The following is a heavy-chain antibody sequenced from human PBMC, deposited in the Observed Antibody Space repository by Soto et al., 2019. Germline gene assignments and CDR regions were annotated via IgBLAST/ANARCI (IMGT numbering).Heavy chain of an antibody. J-gene: IGHJ6*02. D-gene: IGHD6-13*01. CDR1: GGTFSSYA. CDR2: IIPIFGTA. Sequence: ASVKVSCKASGGTFSSYAISWVRQAPGQGLEWMGGIIPIFGTANYAQKFQGRVTITADESTSTAYMELSSLRSEDTAVYYCARGTKQQLEDYGADYYYYGMDVWGQGTTVTVSS. CDR3: ARGTKQQLEDYGADYYYYGMDV. V-gene: IGHV1-69*13.